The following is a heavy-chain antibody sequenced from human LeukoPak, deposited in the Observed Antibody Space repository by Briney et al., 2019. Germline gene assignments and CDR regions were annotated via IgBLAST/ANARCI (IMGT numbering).Heavy chain of an antibody. V-gene: IGHV4-39*01. J-gene: IGHJ3*02. D-gene: IGHD1-1*01. CDR3: ARHLEADAFDI. Sequence: PSETLSLTCTVSGGSMSTSSYFWGWIRQPPGRGLEWIGTIHYSGRTYYNSSLRSRVTISVDTSKNQFSLNLSSVTAADTAVYYCARHLEADAFDIWGQGTMVTVAS. CDR2: IHYSGRT. CDR1: GGSMSTSSYF.